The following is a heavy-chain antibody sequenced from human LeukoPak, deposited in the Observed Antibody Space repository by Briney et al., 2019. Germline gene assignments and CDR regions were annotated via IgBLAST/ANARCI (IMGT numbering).Heavy chain of an antibody. CDR2: IYYSGST. CDR3: ARESDYYDSSGYLR. V-gene: IGHV4-30-4*01. J-gene: IGHJ1*01. D-gene: IGHD3-22*01. CDR1: GGSISSGDYY. Sequence: SETLSLTCTVSGGSISSGDYYWSWIRQPPGKGLEWIGYIYYSGSTYYNPSLKSRVTISVDTSKNQFSLKLSSATAADTAVYYCARESDYYDSSGYLRWGQGTLVTVS.